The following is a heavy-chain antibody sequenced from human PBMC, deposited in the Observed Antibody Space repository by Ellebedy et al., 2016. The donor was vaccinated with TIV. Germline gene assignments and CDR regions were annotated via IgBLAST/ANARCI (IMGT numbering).Heavy chain of an antibody. V-gene: IGHV5-51*01. D-gene: IGHD2-21*01. Sequence: GESLKISXKASGYFFNSHWIGWVRQMPGKGLEWMGIIYPADSDTRYSPSFESQVTISVDKSITTAYLQWNSLKASDTAMYYCAKRDGDWGSWGQGTLVTVSS. CDR1: GYFFNSHW. J-gene: IGHJ5*02. CDR3: AKRDGDWGS. CDR2: IYPADSDT.